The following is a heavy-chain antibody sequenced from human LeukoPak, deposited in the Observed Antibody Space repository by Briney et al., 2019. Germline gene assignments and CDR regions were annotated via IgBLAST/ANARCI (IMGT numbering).Heavy chain of an antibody. D-gene: IGHD3-22*01. V-gene: IGHV3-7*01. Sequence: TGGSLRLSCAASGFTFSSYEMNWVRQAPGKGLEWVANIKRDGSDTYYVDSVKGRFTISRDNAKNSLYLQLNSLRAEDTAVYYCARDANYYDSRGENYFNCWGQGTLVTVSS. CDR3: ARDANYYDSRGENYFNC. J-gene: IGHJ4*02. CDR1: GFTFSSYE. CDR2: IKRDGSDT.